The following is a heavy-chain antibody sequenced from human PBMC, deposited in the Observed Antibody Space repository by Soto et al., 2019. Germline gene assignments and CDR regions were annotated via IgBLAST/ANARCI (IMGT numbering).Heavy chain of an antibody. CDR3: ARDRTIRSSSYEDRLAVAGYFDY. CDR2: IYPNSGGT. J-gene: IGHJ4*01. CDR1: GYTFTGYY. D-gene: IGHD6-19*01. V-gene: IGHV1-2*04. Sequence: ASVKVSCKASGYTFTGYYMHWVRQAPGQGLEWMGWIYPNSGGTNXAQKFQCWVXMTRDTSISTAXMELSXLRSDETRGYYCARDRTIRSSSYEDRLAVAGYFDYXG.